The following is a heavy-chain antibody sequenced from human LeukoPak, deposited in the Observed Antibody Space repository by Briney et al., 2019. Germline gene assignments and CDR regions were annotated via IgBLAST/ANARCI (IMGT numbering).Heavy chain of an antibody. CDR2: ISAYNGNT. Sequence: ASVKVSCTASGYTFTNNYLHWVRQAPGQGLEWMGWISAYNGNTNYAQKLQGRVTMTTDTSTSTAYMELRSLRSDDTAVYYCAREGTAVSSGFWYYYYGMDVWGQGTTVTVSS. CDR1: GYTFTNNY. V-gene: IGHV1-18*04. J-gene: IGHJ6*02. D-gene: IGHD6-13*01. CDR3: AREGTAVSSGFWYYYYGMDV.